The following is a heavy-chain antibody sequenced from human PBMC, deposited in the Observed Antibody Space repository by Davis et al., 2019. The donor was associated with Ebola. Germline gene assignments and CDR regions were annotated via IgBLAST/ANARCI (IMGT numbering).Heavy chain of an antibody. D-gene: IGHD1-26*01. CDR1: GFTFNNYW. CDR3: AKVGGSYFGPNDY. Sequence: GESLKISCAASGFTFNNYWMSWVRQAPGKGLEWVANIKQDGSQKYYVDSVKGRFTISRDNARNSLYLQMNSLRAEDTAVYYCAKVGGSYFGPNDYWGQGTLVTVSS. J-gene: IGHJ4*02. CDR2: IKQDGSQK. V-gene: IGHV3-7*03.